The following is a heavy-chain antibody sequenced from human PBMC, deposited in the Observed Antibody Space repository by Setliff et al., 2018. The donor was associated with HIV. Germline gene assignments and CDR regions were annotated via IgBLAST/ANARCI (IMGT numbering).Heavy chain of an antibody. CDR1: GDSIKGPW. CDR3: ARHNYGTTACYGVVV. V-gene: IGHV4-59*11. Sequence: PSETLSLTCTVSGDSIKGPWWWSWIRQSPGKGLEWTGNIHYTGTTHYNPSLKSRVTMSVDTSKNHVSLKLSSVTAADTAVYYCARHNYGTTACYGVVVWGQGTMVTVSS. J-gene: IGHJ3*01. CDR2: IHYTGTT. D-gene: IGHD2-2*01.